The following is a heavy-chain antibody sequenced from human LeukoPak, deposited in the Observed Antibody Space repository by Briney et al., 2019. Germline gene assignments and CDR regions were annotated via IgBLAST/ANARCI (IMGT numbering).Heavy chain of an antibody. V-gene: IGHV3-23*01. CDR3: AKRRGSYSLYFDY. Sequence: GGSLRLSCAASGFTFNNYAMNWVRQAPGKGLEWVSGISDSGGTTDYADSVKGRFTVSRDNSKNTLYLQMNSLRAEDTAVYYCAKRRGSYSLYFDYWGQGTLVTVSS. CDR2: ISDSGGTT. J-gene: IGHJ4*02. CDR1: GFTFNNYA. D-gene: IGHD1-26*01.